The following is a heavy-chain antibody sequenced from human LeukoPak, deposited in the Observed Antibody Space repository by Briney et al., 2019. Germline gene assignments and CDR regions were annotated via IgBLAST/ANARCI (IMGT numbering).Heavy chain of an antibody. J-gene: IGHJ4*02. CDR3: ARDFPLLGIVVVTGAGYFDY. D-gene: IGHD3-22*01. Sequence: EASVKVSCKASGYTFTSYYMHWVRQAPGQGLEWMGIINPSGGSTSYAQKFQGRVTMTRDMSTSTVYMELSSLRSEDTAVYYCARDFPLLGIVVVTGAGYFDYWGQGTLVTVSS. CDR2: INPSGGST. V-gene: IGHV1-46*01. CDR1: GYTFTSYY.